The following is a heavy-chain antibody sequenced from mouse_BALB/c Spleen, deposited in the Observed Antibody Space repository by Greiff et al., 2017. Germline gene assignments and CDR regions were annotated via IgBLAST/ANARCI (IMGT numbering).Heavy chain of an antibody. CDR3: VREGGAMDY. Sequence: QVQLKESGPGLVAPSQSLSITCTVSGFSLTSYDISWIRQPPGKGLEWLGVIWTGGGTNYNSAFMSRLSISKDNSKSQVFLKMNSLQTDDTAIYYCVREGGAMDYWGQGTSVTVSS. CDR2: IWTGGGT. CDR1: GFSLTSYD. V-gene: IGHV2-9-2*01. J-gene: IGHJ4*01.